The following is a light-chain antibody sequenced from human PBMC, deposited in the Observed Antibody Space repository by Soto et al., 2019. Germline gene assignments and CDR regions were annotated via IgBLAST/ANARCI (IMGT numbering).Light chain of an antibody. J-gene: IGKJ1*01. Sequence: AIRMTQSPSPLSASTGDRVTITCRASQDVSNYLVWYQQKPGKAPKVLIHAASTLQGGVSSRFSGSGSGTYFTLTINSLQSEDFATYYCQHYYTYPWTFGQGTKVEV. CDR2: AAS. CDR3: QHYYTYPWT. V-gene: IGKV1-8*01. CDR1: QDVSNY.